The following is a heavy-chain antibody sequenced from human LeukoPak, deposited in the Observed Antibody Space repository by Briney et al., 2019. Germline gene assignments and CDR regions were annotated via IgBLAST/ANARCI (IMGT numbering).Heavy chain of an antibody. Sequence: PGGSLRLSCAASGFTFDDYAMHWVRQAPGKGLEWVSGISWNSGSIGYADSVKGRFTISRDNAKNSLYLQMNSLRAEDTALYYCAKDMWQHQNWYFDLWGRGTLVTVSS. CDR3: AKDMWQHQNWYFDL. CDR2: ISWNSGSI. V-gene: IGHV3-9*01. J-gene: IGHJ2*01. D-gene: IGHD6-13*01. CDR1: GFTFDDYA.